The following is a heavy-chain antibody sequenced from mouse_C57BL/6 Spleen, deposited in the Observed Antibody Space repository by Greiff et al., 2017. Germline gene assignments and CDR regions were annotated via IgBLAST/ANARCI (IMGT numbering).Heavy chain of an antibody. CDR1: GFNIKDDY. Sequence: EVKLVESGAELVRPGASVKLSCTASGFNIKDDYMHWVKQRPEQGLEWIGWIDPENGDTEYASKFQGKATITADTSSNTAYLQLSSLTSEDTAVYYCTTTDTQAWFAYWGQGTLVTVSA. D-gene: IGHD3-3*01. V-gene: IGHV14-4*01. CDR2: IDPENGDT. CDR3: TTTDTQAWFAY. J-gene: IGHJ3*01.